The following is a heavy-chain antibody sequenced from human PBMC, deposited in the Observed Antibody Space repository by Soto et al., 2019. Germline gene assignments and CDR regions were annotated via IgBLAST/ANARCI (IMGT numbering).Heavy chain of an antibody. CDR1: GASVSSHH. J-gene: IGHJ4*02. D-gene: IGHD6-19*01. V-gene: IGHV4-59*08. CDR2: DYSDSA. Sequence: QVQLQESGPGVVKPSETLSLTCTVSGASVSSHHWTWIRQPPGKGLEWIGDYSDSASYSPSLKSRVTISAGTSKNQFSLNLGSVTAAATAVYYCAAYRRGEGGRGYWGQGTLVTVSS. CDR3: AAYRRGEGGRGY.